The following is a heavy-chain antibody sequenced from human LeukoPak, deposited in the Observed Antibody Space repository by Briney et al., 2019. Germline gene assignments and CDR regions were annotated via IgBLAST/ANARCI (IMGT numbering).Heavy chain of an antibody. V-gene: IGHV1-24*01. Sequence: ASVKVSCKVSGYTLTELSMHWVRQAPGKGLEWMGGFDPEDGETIYAQKFQGRVTMTEDTSTDTAYMELSSLRSEDTAVYYCAAGLYGDYTQARDYWGQGTLVTVSS. D-gene: IGHD4-17*01. CDR3: AAGLYGDYTQARDY. J-gene: IGHJ4*02. CDR1: GYTLTELS. CDR2: FDPEDGET.